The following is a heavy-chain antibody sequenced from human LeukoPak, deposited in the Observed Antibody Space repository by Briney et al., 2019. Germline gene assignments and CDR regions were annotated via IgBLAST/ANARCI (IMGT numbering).Heavy chain of an antibody. Sequence: PGGSLRLPCAASGFTFSSYGMHWVRQAPGKGLEWVAVIWYDGSNKYYADSVKGRFIISRDNSKNTLYLQMNSLRAEDTAVYYCAKDGDLYYFDYWGQGTLVTVSS. CDR3: AKDGDLYYFDY. CDR2: IWYDGSNK. V-gene: IGHV3-33*06. J-gene: IGHJ4*02. D-gene: IGHD4-17*01. CDR1: GFTFSSYG.